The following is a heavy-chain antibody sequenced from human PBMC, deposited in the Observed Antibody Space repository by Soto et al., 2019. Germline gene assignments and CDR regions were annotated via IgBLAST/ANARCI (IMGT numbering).Heavy chain of an antibody. D-gene: IGHD6-6*01. Sequence: ESLTISFTGSGYRFNNYWIGWVRQMPGKGLEWMAIIYPGDSDTRYSPSFQGQVTVSADKSISTAYLQWSSLKASDTAMYFCARATSSSGYSPFGPWGQGTQVTVYS. V-gene: IGHV5-51*01. J-gene: IGHJ5*02. CDR2: IYPGDSDT. CDR1: GYRFNNYW. CDR3: ARATSSSGYSPFGP.